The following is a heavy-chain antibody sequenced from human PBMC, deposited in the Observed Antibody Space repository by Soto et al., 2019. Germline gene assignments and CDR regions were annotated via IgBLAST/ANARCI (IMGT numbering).Heavy chain of an antibody. CDR1: GFTFSSYG. V-gene: IGHV3-30*03. Sequence: GGSLRLSCAASGFTFSSYGMHWVRQAPGKGLEWVAVISYDGSNKYYADSAKGRFTISRDNSKNTLYLQMNSLRAEDTALYYCAISQDRGGRTTFIYWGQGTQVTVSS. J-gene: IGHJ4*02. CDR3: AISQDRGGRTTFIY. D-gene: IGHD3-16*01. CDR2: ISYDGSNK.